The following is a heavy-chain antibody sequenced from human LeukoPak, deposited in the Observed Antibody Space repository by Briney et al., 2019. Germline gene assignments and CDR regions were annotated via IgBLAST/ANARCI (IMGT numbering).Heavy chain of an antibody. J-gene: IGHJ4*02. CDR2: ISYDGSNK. D-gene: IGHD2-2*01. Sequence: GRSLRLSCAASGFTFSSYAMHWVRQAPGKGLEWVAVISYDGSNKYYADSVKGRFTISRDNSKNTLYLQMNSLGAEDTAVYYCAAIDCSSTSCYRGWGQGTLVTVSS. V-gene: IGHV3-30*01. CDR1: GFTFSSYA. CDR3: AAIDCSSTSCYRG.